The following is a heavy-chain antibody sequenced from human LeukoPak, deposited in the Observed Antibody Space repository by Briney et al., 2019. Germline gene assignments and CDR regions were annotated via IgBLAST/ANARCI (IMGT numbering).Heavy chain of an antibody. CDR2: ISSTGKL. CDR1: EFTLSSSA. Sequence: GGSLRLSCTASEFTLSSSAMSWVRQAPGKGLEWVSAISSTGKLYYADSVRGRLTISRDNSKNTLYLEMDSLRAEDTAVYYCAKRPRYVVASDWGQGTLVTVSA. V-gene: IGHV3-23*01. J-gene: IGHJ4*02. D-gene: IGHD2-15*01. CDR3: AKRPRYVVASD.